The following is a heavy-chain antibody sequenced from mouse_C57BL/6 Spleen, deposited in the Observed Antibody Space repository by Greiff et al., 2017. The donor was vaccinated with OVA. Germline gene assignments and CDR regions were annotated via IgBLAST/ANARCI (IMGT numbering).Heavy chain of an antibody. V-gene: IGHV1-52*01. CDR3: ARDYYGSGAY. Sequence: QVQLKQPGAELVRPGSSVKLSCKASGYTFTSYWMHWVKQRPIQGLEWIGNIDPSDSETHYNQTFKDKATLTVDKSSSTAYMQLSSLTSEDSAVYYCARDYYGSGAYWGQGTLVTVSA. CDR1: GYTFTSYW. J-gene: IGHJ3*01. CDR2: IDPSDSET. D-gene: IGHD1-1*01.